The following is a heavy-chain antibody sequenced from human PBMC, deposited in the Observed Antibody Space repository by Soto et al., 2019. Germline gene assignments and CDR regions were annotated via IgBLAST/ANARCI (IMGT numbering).Heavy chain of an antibody. V-gene: IGHV4-30-4*02. CDR3: ARSHPYSSSAPFFY. D-gene: IGHD6-6*01. Sequence: PSETLSLTCTVSGGSISSGDYYWSWIRQPPGKGLEWIGYIYYSGSTYYNPSLKSRVTISVDTSKNQFSLKLSSVTAADTAVYYCARSHPYSSSAPFFYWGQGTLVTVSS. J-gene: IGHJ4*02. CDR1: GGSISSGDYY. CDR2: IYYSGST.